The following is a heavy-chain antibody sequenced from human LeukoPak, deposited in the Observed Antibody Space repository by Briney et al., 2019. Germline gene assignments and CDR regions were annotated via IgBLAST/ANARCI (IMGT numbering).Heavy chain of an antibody. Sequence: GESLKISCKTSGYSFTNYWIGWVRQMPGKGLEWMGIIYPGDSDTRYSPSFQGQVTISADKSIRTAYLQWSSLKASDTAMYYCARGPYCSTTNCYSPYYYYYMSVWGRGTTVTVSS. V-gene: IGHV5-51*01. CDR3: ARGPYCSTTNCYSPYYYYYMSV. D-gene: IGHD2-2*01. CDR2: IYPGDSDT. CDR1: GYSFTNYW. J-gene: IGHJ6*03.